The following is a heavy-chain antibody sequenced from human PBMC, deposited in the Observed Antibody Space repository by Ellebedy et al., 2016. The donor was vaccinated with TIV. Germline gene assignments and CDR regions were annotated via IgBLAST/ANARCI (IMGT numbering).Heavy chain of an antibody. CDR1: GGSISSNY. D-gene: IGHD5-24*01. Sequence: MPSETLSLTCTVSGGSISSNYWSWIRQPPGKGLEWIGSINYSGSTNYNPSLKSRVTISVDPSKNKFSLRLTSVAAADTAVYFCARDRDGTSDDALDIWGQGTMVTVSS. CDR2: INYSGST. V-gene: IGHV4-59*01. CDR3: ARDRDGTSDDALDI. J-gene: IGHJ3*02.